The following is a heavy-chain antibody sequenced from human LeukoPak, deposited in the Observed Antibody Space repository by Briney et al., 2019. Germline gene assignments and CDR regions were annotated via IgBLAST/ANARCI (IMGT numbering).Heavy chain of an antibody. D-gene: IGHD3-9*01. Sequence: GGSLRLSCAASGFTFSTYNMNWVRQAPGKGLEWVSSITSGGTYTYYADSVKGRFTTSRDNAKNSLPLQLSSLRAEGTAVYYCARGHYDILTASYKWTPDYWGQGILVTVSS. CDR1: GFTFSTYN. CDR3: ARGHYDILTASYKWTPDY. J-gene: IGHJ4*02. CDR2: ITSGGTYT. V-gene: IGHV3-21*06.